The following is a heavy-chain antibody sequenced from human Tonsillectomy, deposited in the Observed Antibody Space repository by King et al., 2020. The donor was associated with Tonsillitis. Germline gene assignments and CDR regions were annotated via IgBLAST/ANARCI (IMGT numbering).Heavy chain of an antibody. V-gene: IGHV1-2*04. CDR3: ASGRMGAADTGLFDY. CDR2: INPNSGGT. J-gene: IGHJ4*02. D-gene: IGHD6-13*01. CDR1: GYTFTDYY. Sequence: VQLVESGTEVKKPGASVKVSCKASGYTFTDYYMHWVRQAPGQGLEWMGWINPNSGGTNYAQKFQGWVTMTRDTSISTAYMELSRLTSDDTAVYYCASGRMGAADTGLFDYWGQGTLVIVSS.